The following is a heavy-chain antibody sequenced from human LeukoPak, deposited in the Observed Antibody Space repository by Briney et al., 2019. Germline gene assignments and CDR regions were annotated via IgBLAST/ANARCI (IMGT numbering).Heavy chain of an antibody. Sequence: GGSLRLSCAPSVFTSRSDAMLWLRQAPGKGLEYVSAISSNGGTTHYGNSVKGRFTISRDNSKNTLYLQMGSLRAEDMAVYFFARSSGYGYYFDYWGQGTLVTVSS. CDR2: ISSNGGTT. J-gene: IGHJ4*02. D-gene: IGHD3-22*01. CDR1: VFTSRSDA. V-gene: IGHV3-64*01. CDR3: ARSSGYGYYFDY.